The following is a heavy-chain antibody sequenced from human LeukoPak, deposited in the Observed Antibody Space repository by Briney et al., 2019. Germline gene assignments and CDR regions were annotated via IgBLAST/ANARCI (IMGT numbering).Heavy chain of an antibody. Sequence: PSETLSLTCTVSGGSISSSSYYWGWIRQPPGKGLEWIGSIYYSGSTYYNPSLKSRVTISVDTSKNQFSLKLSSVTAADTAVYYCARGGVRTTFSSWGQGTLVTVSS. CDR2: IYYSGST. CDR1: GGSISSSSYY. D-gene: IGHD2/OR15-2a*01. V-gene: IGHV4-39*07. CDR3: ARGGVRTTFSS. J-gene: IGHJ4*02.